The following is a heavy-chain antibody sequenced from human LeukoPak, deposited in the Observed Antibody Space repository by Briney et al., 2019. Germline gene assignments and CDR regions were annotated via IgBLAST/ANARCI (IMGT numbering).Heavy chain of an antibody. D-gene: IGHD3-22*01. Sequence: GGSLRLSCAASGFTFDGYGMSWVRQAPGKGLEWVSGINWNGGSTGYADSVKGRFTISRDNAKNSLYLQMNSLRAEDTALYYCARGGGPTNYYYDSSGYYALPEYFQHWGQGTLVTVSS. V-gene: IGHV3-20*04. CDR1: GFTFDGYG. CDR3: ARGGGPTNYYYDSSGYYALPEYFQH. J-gene: IGHJ1*01. CDR2: INWNGGST.